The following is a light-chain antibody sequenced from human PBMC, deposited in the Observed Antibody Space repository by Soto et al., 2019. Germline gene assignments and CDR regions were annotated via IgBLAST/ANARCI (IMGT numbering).Light chain of an antibody. V-gene: IGLV1-51*01. CDR2: DNN. CDR1: SSNIGNNS. CDR3: GPRDSSLSPYV. Sequence: QSVLTQPPSVSAAPGQKVTISCSGSSSNIGNNSVSWYQQLPGTAPKLLIYDNNKRPSGIPDRFSGSKSGTSATLGITGLQTGDEADYYCGPRDSSLSPYVFGTGTKVTVL. J-gene: IGLJ1*01.